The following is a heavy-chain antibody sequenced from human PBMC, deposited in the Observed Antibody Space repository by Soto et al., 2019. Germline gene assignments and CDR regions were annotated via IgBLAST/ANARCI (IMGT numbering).Heavy chain of an antibody. V-gene: IGHV3-7*01. J-gene: IGHJ4*02. CDR1: GFTFSSSW. D-gene: IGHD5-12*01. Sequence: GGSLRLSCAASGFTFSSSWMSWVRQAPGRGLEWVANIKQDGSEKYYVDSVKGRFTISRDNAKNSLYLQMNSLRAEDTAVYYCARDLRGYSGYDPFYWGQGTLVTVSS. CDR2: IKQDGSEK. CDR3: ARDLRGYSGYDPFY.